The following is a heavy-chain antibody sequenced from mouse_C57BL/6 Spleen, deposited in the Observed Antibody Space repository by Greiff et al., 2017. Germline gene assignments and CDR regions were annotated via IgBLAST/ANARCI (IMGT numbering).Heavy chain of an antibody. CDR2: INPNNGGT. CDR1: GYTFTDYY. D-gene: IGHD2-1*01. V-gene: IGHV1-26*01. J-gene: IGHJ3*01. Sequence: VQLQQSGPELVKPGASVKISCKASGYTFTDYYMNWVKQSHGKSLEWIGDINPNNGGTSYNQKFKGKATLTVDKSSSTAYMELRSLTSEDSAVYYCAKPPFYYGNSAWFAYWGQGTLVTVSA. CDR3: AKPPFYYGNSAWFAY.